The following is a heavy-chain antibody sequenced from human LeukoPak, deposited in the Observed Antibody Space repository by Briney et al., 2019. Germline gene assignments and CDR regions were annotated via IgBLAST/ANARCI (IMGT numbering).Heavy chain of an antibody. CDR1: GYTFTGYY. V-gene: IGHV1-2*02. CDR2: INPNSGGT. Sequence: KPGASVKVSCKASGYTFTGYYMHWVRQAPGQGLEWMGWINPNSGGTNYAQKFQGRVTMTRDTSISTAYMELSRLRSDDTAVYYCARVELGPRGSLDYWGQGTLVTVSS. CDR3: ARVELGPRGSLDY. D-gene: IGHD7-27*01. J-gene: IGHJ4*02.